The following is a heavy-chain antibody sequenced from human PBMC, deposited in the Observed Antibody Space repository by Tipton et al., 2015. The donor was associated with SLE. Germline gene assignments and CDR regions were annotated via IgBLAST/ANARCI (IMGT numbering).Heavy chain of an antibody. CDR2: MYSDGST. J-gene: IGHJ3*02. V-gene: IGHV3-23*03. CDR1: GFRFDTYD. Sequence: SLRLSCVASGFRFDTYDMHWVRQTPGKGLEWVSGMYSDGSTYYVDSVKGRFTSSRDKSKNTLYLQMNSLRVEDTAVYYCAKPIGLNAFDIWGQGTMVTVS. CDR3: AKPIGLNAFDI.